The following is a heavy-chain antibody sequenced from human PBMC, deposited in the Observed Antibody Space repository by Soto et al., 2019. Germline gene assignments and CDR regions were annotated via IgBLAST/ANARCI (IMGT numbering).Heavy chain of an antibody. CDR3: SRITMIVVVNPNPKGGMDV. CDR1: GFTFSSYA. V-gene: IGHV3-23*01. Sequence: EVQLLESGGGLVQPGGSLRLSCAASGFTFSSYAMSWVRQAPGKGLEWVSAISGSGGSTYYADSVKGRFTISRDNSKNTLYLQMTSLIAEDTAVYYCSRITMIVVVNPNPKGGMDVWGQGTTVTVSS. D-gene: IGHD3-22*01. CDR2: ISGSGGST. J-gene: IGHJ6*02.